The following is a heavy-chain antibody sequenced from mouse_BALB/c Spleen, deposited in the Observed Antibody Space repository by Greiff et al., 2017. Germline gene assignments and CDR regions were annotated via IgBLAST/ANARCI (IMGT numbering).Heavy chain of an antibody. CDR2: INPSSGYT. Sequence: QVQLQQSAAELARPGASVKMSCKASGYTFTSYTMHWVKQRPGQGLEWIGYINPSSGYTEYNQKFKDKTTLTADKSSSTAYMQLSSLTSEDSAVYYCARGGLRPHWYFDVWGAGTTVTVSS. CDR1: GYTFTSYT. J-gene: IGHJ1*01. CDR3: ARGGLRPHWYFDV. D-gene: IGHD1-2*01. V-gene: IGHV1-4*02.